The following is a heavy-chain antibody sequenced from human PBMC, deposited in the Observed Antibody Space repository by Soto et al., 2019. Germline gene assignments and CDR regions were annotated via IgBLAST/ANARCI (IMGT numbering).Heavy chain of an antibody. CDR3: VHTLSSHDYVSWYFDL. CDR2: IYWNDDK. V-gene: IGHV2-5*01. Sequence: QITLKESGPTLVKPTQTLSLTCTFSAFSLSTNGVGVGWIRQPPGKALEWLALIYWNDDKRYSPSLKGRLTITKHPSKNQVVLTMTNMDPVDTATYYCVHTLSSHDYVSWYFDLWGRGTLVTVSS. D-gene: IGHD3-16*01. CDR1: AFSLSTNGVG. J-gene: IGHJ2*01.